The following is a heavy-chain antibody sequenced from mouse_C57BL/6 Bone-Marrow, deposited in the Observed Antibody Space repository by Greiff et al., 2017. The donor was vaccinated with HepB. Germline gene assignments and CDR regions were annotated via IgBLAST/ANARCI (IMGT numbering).Heavy chain of an antibody. CDR3: ARQNYGSSHWYFDV. V-gene: IGHV5-2*01. D-gene: IGHD1-1*01. J-gene: IGHJ1*03. Sequence: EVQRVESGGGLVQPGESLKLSCESNEYEFPSHDMSWVRKTPEKRLELVAAINSDGGSTYYPDTMERRFIISRDNTKKTLYLQMRSLRSEDTALYYCARQNYGSSHWYFDVWGTGTTVTVSS. CDR1: EYEFPSHD. CDR2: INSDGGST.